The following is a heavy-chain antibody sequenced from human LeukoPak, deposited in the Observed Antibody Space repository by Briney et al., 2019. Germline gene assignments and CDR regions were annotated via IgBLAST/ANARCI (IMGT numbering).Heavy chain of an antibody. Sequence: GGSLRLFCAASGFTFSGYSMNWVRQARGKGLEGVSSISSSSSYIYYADSVKGRFTISRDNAKNSLYLQMNSLRAEDSAVYYCARDLNDYYSYYFDYWGQGTLVTVSS. CDR2: ISSSSSYI. D-gene: IGHD3-22*01. V-gene: IGHV3-21*01. CDR3: ARDLNDYYSYYFDY. CDR1: GFTFSGYS. J-gene: IGHJ4*02.